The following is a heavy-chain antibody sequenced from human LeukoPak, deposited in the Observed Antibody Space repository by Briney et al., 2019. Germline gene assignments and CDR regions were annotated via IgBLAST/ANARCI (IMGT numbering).Heavy chain of an antibody. CDR1: GGSISSSRYY. D-gene: IGHD6-13*01. CDR3: AREGSKIAAAGFYYYYYMDV. V-gene: IGHV4-39*07. Sequence: SETLSLTCTVSGGSISSSRYYWGWIRQPPGKGLEWIGSIYYSGSTNYNPSLKSRVTMSVDTSKNQFSLKLSSVTAADTAVYYCAREGSKIAAAGFYYYYYMDVWGKGTTVTISS. CDR2: IYYSGST. J-gene: IGHJ6*03.